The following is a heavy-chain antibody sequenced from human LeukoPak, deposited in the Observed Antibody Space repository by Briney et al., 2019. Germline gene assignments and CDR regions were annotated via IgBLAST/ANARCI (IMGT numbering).Heavy chain of an antibody. D-gene: IGHD6-6*01. CDR2: ISGSGGST. CDR3: AKGAGSSPSNWFDS. J-gene: IGHJ5*01. CDR1: GCTFTSYV. V-gene: IGHV3-23*01. Sequence: GGSLRLSCAASGCTFTSYVMSWVRQAPGKGLEWVTTISGSGGSTYYADSVKGRFTISRDNSKNTLYLQMSSLTAEDTALYYCAKGAGSSPSNWFDSWGQGTLVTVSS.